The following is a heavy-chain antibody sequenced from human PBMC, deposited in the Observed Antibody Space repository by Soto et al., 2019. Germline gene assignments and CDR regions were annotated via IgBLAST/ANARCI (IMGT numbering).Heavy chain of an antibody. CDR2: ISAYNGNT. CDR3: ARDLEYSSSPPYYFDY. D-gene: IGHD6-6*01. CDR1: GYTFTSYG. V-gene: IGHV1-18*01. Sequence: ASVKVSCKASGYTFTSYGISWVRQAPGQGLEWMGWISAYNGNTNYAQKLQGRVTMTTDTSTSTAYMELRSLRSDDTAVYYCARDLEYSSSPPYYFDYWGQGTLVTVSS. J-gene: IGHJ4*02.